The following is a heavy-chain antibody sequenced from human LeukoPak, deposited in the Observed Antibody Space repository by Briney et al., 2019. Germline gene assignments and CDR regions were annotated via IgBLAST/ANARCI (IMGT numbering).Heavy chain of an antibody. V-gene: IGHV3-30*18. CDR3: SKDWGEYYYGSGSYYNSDGY. D-gene: IGHD3-10*01. CDR2: ISNDGYTQ. Sequence: PGRSLRLSCEASGFTLSTYGMHWVRQAPGRGLEWVAVISNDGYTQYYADSVKGRFTISRDNSKNALFLQMNSLRAEDTAVYYCSKDWGEYYYGSGSYYNSDGYWGQGTLVTVSS. CDR1: GFTLSTYG. J-gene: IGHJ4*02.